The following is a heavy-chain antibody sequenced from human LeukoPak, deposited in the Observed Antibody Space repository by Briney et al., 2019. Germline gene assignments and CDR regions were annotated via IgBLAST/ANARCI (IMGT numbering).Heavy chain of an antibody. J-gene: IGHJ5*02. CDR2: ISGSGVST. Sequence: GGSLRLSCAASGFTFSSCAMSWVRQAPGKGLEWVSLISGSGVSTYYADSVKGRFTISRDNSKNTLYLQMNSLRAEDTAIYYCAKDRGFDISYNWFEPWGQGTLVTVSS. CDR3: AKDRGFDISYNWFEP. D-gene: IGHD3-9*01. V-gene: IGHV3-23*01. CDR1: GFTFSSCA.